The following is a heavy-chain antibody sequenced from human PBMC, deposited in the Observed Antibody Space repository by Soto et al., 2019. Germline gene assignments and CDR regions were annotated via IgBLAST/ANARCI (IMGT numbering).Heavy chain of an antibody. J-gene: IGHJ3*02. V-gene: IGHV4-31*03. CDR3: AREVVEMATIRGAFDI. CDR1: GGSISSGGYY. CDR2: IYYSGST. Sequence: SETLSLTCTVSGGSISSGGYYWSWIRQHPGKGLGWIGYIYYSGSTYYNPSLKSRVTISVDTSKNQFSLKLSSVTAADTAVYYCAREVVEMATIRGAFDIWGQGTMVTVSS. D-gene: IGHD5-12*01.